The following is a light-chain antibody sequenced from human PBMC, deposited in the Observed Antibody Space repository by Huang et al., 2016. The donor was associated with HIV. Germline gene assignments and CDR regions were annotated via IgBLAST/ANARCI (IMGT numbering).Light chain of an antibody. V-gene: IGKV1-33*01. Sequence: DIRMTQSPSSLSASIGDRVTITCQASQDINNYLNWYQKKPGKAPKLLMYDASNLQTGVPSRFRGSGSETDFTFTISSLQPEDVATYYCQQYDTLPITFGQGTRLEI. CDR1: QDINNY. CDR2: DAS. CDR3: QQYDTLPIT. J-gene: IGKJ5*01.